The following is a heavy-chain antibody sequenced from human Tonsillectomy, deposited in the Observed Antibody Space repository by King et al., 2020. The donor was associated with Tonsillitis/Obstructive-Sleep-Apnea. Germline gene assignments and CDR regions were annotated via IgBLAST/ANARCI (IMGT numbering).Heavy chain of an antibody. D-gene: IGHD3-16*01. J-gene: IGHJ2*01. Sequence: ITLKESGPTLVKPTQTLTLTCTFSGFSLSTSGMGVGWIRQPPGKALEWLALIYWDDDKRYSPSLKSRLTITKDTSKNQVVLTMTNMDPVDTATYYCAHRRGGYWYFDRWGRGTLVTVSS. V-gene: IGHV2-5*02. CDR3: AHRRGGYWYFDR. CDR1: GFSLSTSGMG. CDR2: IYWDDDK.